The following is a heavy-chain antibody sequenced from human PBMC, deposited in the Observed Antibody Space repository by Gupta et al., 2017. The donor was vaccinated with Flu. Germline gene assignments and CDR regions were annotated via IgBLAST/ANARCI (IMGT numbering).Heavy chain of an antibody. Sequence: QVQLQESGPGLVKPSQTLSLTCTVSGGSISSGGYYWSWIRQHPGKGLEWIGYIYYSGSTYYNPSLKSRVTISVDTSKNQFSLKLSSVTAADTAVYYCARGYYYDSSGSVRAFDYWGQGTLVTVSS. CDR2: IYYSGST. D-gene: IGHD3-22*01. V-gene: IGHV4-31*03. J-gene: IGHJ4*02. CDR1: GGSISSGGYY. CDR3: ARGYYYDSSGSVRAFDY.